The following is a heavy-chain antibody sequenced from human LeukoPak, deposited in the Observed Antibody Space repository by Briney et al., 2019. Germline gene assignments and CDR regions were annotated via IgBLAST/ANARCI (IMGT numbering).Heavy chain of an antibody. D-gene: IGHD3-9*01. CDR3: VLRYFDWLLTPGYYFDY. Sequence: PSETLSLTCNVSGDSISSGGYYWGWIRQPPGKGLEWIGSIYYSGNTNYNPSLKSRITISVDASRNQFSLKLSSVTAADTAVYYCVLRYFDWLLTPGYYFDYWGQGTLVTVSS. CDR2: IYYSGNT. J-gene: IGHJ4*02. CDR1: GDSISSGGYY. V-gene: IGHV4-39*01.